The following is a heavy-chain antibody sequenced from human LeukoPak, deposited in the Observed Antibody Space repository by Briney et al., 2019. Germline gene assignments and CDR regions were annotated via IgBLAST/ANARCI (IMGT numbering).Heavy chain of an antibody. D-gene: IGHD3-9*01. V-gene: IGHV4-59*01. CDR1: GGSISSYY. CDR3: ARYFDRSYPKGWFDT. J-gene: IGHJ5*02. CDR2: IYYSGST. Sequence: SETLSLTCTVSGGSISSYYWSWIRQPPGKGLEWIGYIYYSGSTNYNPSLKSRVTISVDTSKNQFSLKLSSVTAADTAMYYCARYFDRSYPKGWFDTWGQGALVSVSS.